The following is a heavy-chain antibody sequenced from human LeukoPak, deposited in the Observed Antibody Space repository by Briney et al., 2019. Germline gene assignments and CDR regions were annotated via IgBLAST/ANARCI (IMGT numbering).Heavy chain of an antibody. CDR1: GGSISSSSYY. CDR2: IYHSGST. CDR3: AREDGMITFGGVITYNWFDP. J-gene: IGHJ5*02. Sequence: SETLSRTCTVSGGSISSSSYYWGWIRQPPGKGLEWIGEIYHSGSTNYNPSLKSRVTISVDKSKNQFSLKLSSVTAADTAVYYCAREDGMITFGGVITYNWFDPCGQGTLVTVSS. D-gene: IGHD3-16*02. V-gene: IGHV4-39*07.